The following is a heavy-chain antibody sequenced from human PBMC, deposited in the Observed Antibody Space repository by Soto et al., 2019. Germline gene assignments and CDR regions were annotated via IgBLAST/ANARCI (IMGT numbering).Heavy chain of an antibody. Sequence: SETLSLTCTVSGGSISSYYWSWIRQPPGKGLEWIGYIYYSGSTNYNTSRKSRVTISVDTSKNQFSLKLSSVTAAATAVYYFAIDVSYCIGGSCYVDYYYYMDVWGKGTTVTVSS. CDR1: GGSISSYY. D-gene: IGHD2-15*01. J-gene: IGHJ6*03. V-gene: IGHV4-59*12. CDR2: IYYSGST. CDR3: AIDVSYCIGGSCYVDYYYYMDV.